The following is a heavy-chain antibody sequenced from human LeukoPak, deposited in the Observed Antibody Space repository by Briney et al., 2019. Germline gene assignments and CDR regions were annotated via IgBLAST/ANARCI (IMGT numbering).Heavy chain of an antibody. CDR1: GSTFSTNW. J-gene: IGHJ5*01. CDR2: IKPDGSET. V-gene: IGHV3-7*01. Sequence: PGGSLRLSCAASGSTFSTNWMSWFRQAPGKGPEWVAHIKPDGSETYYVDSVKGRFTISRDNAKNSLYLQMYSLRAEDTAVYYCAIAVSVAGDSWGQGTLVTVSS. D-gene: IGHD6-19*01. CDR3: AIAVSVAGDS.